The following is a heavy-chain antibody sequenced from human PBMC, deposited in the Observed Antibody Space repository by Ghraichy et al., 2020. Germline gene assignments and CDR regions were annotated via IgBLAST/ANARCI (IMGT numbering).Heavy chain of an antibody. V-gene: IGHV3-48*02. CDR1: GFTFSSYN. CDR2: ITSTSRSI. J-gene: IGHJ6*04. Sequence: GGSLRLSCVGSGFTFSSYNMNWVRQSPGKGLEWVSYITSTSRSIFYADSVKGRFTISSDNAKNSLSLQMNSLRDEDTAGYYCARASRVVRFYYYDGMDVSGKGTTVTVSS. CDR3: ARASRVVRFYYYDGMDV. D-gene: IGHD2-21*01.